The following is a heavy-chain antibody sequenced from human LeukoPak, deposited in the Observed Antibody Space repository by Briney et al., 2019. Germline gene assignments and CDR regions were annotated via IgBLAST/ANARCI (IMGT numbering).Heavy chain of an antibody. CDR1: GFTFGDYA. D-gene: IGHD3-22*01. CDR2: IGSKAYGGTT. Sequence: GGSLRLSCTTSGFTFGDYAMSWVRQAPGKGLEGVGFIGSKAYGGTTEYAASVKGRFTISRDDSKSIAYLQMNSLKTEDTAVYYCQTYYYDSSGYYYIDQWGQGTLVTVSS. CDR3: QTYYYDSSGYYYIDQ. J-gene: IGHJ4*02. V-gene: IGHV3-49*04.